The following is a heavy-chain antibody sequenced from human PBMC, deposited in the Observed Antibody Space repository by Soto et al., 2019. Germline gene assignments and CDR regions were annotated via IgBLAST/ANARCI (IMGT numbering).Heavy chain of an antibody. CDR2: ISYSGIT. V-gene: IGHV4-31*03. D-gene: IGHD2-8*02. Sequence: SETLSLTCTVSGGSISSVGYYWNWIRQHPGKDLEWVGYISYSGITHHNPSLKSRVTISVDTSKNQFSLKLTSVTAADTAVYYCARDKITGLFDYWGQGTLVTVSS. J-gene: IGHJ4*02. CDR1: GGSISSVGYY. CDR3: ARDKITGLFDY.